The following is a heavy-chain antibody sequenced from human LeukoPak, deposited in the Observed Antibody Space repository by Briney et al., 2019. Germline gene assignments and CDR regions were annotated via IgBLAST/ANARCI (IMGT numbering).Heavy chain of an antibody. D-gene: IGHD1-26*01. CDR1: GYSFTTYW. CDR3: ARERNGRYFDY. CDR2: IYPGDSDT. Sequence: GESLKISCKGPGYSFTTYWIGWVRQMPGKGLEWMGVIYPGDSDTRYSPSFQGQVTISADKSISTAYLQWSSLKASDTAMYYCARERNGRYFDYWGQGTLVTVSS. J-gene: IGHJ4*02. V-gene: IGHV5-51*01.